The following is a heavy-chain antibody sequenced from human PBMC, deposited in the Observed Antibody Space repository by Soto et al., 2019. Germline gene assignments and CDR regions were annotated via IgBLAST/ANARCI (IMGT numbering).Heavy chain of an antibody. V-gene: IGHV5-51*01. CDR1: GYSFTSYW. Sequence: GESLKISCEGSGYSFTSYWIGWVRQMPWKGLEWMGIIYPGDSDTRYSPSFQGQVTISADKSISTAYLQWSSLKASDTAMYYCARTASTGTESYDMDALGLETTLTIYS. CDR2: IYPGDSDT. D-gene: IGHD2-8*02. J-gene: IGHJ6*01. CDR3: ARTASTGTESYDMDA.